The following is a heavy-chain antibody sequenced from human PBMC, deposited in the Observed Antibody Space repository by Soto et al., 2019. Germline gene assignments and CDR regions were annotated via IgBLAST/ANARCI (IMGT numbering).Heavy chain of an antibody. CDR3: ARDKKVGATTRWFDP. D-gene: IGHD1-26*01. J-gene: IGHJ5*02. CDR1: GYTFTSYG. CDR2: ISAYNGNT. V-gene: IGHV1-18*01. Sequence: ASVKVSCKAYGYTFTSYGISWVRQAPGQELEWMGWISAYNGNTNFAQKLQGRVTITPDTSTSTAYMELRSLRSDDTALYYFARDKKVGATTRWFDPWGQGTLVTVSS.